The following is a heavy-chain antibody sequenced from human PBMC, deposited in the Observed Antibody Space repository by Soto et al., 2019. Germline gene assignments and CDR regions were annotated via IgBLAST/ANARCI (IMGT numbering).Heavy chain of an antibody. J-gene: IGHJ4*02. CDR3: ARGGRLLHVLLWFGELQIDY. Sequence: QVQLVESGGGVVQPGRSLRLSCAASGFTFSSYAMHWVRQAPGKGLEWVAVISYDGSNKYYADSVKGRFTISRDNSKNTLYRQMNSLRAEDTAVYYCARGGRLLHVLLWFGELQIDYWGQGTLVTVSS. V-gene: IGHV3-30-3*01. D-gene: IGHD3-10*01. CDR1: GFTFSSYA. CDR2: ISYDGSNK.